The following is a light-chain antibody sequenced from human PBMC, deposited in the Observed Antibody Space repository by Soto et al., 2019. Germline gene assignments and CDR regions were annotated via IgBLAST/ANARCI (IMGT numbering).Light chain of an antibody. Sequence: VVLTQSPATLSLSPGERATLSCRASQSVNVNLAWHQQKPGQAPRLLIYGASTRAADAPARFSGSGSGTEFTLTISSLQSDDFAVYYCQQYNHWPPYTFGQGTKLEIK. CDR2: GAS. J-gene: IGKJ2*01. CDR1: QSVNVN. V-gene: IGKV3-15*01. CDR3: QQYNHWPPYT.